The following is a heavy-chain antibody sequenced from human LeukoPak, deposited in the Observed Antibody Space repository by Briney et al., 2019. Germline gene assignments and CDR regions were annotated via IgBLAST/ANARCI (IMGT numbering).Heavy chain of an antibody. Sequence: PGRSLRLSCAASGFTFSSYAMHWVRQAPGKGLEWVAVISYDGSNKYYADSVKGRFTISRDNAKNTVYLQMNSLRVEDTAVYYCAREALYQYYLDYWGWGQGTLVTVSS. J-gene: IGHJ4*02. V-gene: IGHV3-30-3*01. CDR3: AREALYQYYLDYWG. CDR2: ISYDGSNK. CDR1: GFTFSSYA. D-gene: IGHD4-17*01.